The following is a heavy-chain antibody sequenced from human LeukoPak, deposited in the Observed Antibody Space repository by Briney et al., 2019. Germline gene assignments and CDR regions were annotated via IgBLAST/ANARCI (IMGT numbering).Heavy chain of an antibody. CDR3: AKERGAEWLFDGGHYYYYMDV. CDR2: IRYDGSNK. V-gene: IGHV3-30*02. Sequence: PGGSLRLSCAASGFTFSSYGMHWVRQAPGKGLEWVAFIRYDGSNKYYADSVKGRFTISRDNSKNTLYLQMNSLRAEDTAVYYCAKERGAEWLFDGGHYYYYMDVWGKGTTVTVSS. J-gene: IGHJ6*03. D-gene: IGHD3-3*01. CDR1: GFTFSSYG.